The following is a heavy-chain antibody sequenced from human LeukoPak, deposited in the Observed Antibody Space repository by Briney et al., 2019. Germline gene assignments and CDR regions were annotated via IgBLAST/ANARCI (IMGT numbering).Heavy chain of an antibody. CDR3: ANLQDIVVVPAAIALGDDAFDI. D-gene: IGHD2-2*01. CDR1: GFTFSSYA. CDR2: ISSNGGST. J-gene: IGHJ3*02. V-gene: IGHV3-64*01. Sequence: GGSLRLSCAASGFTFSSYAMHWVRQAPGKGLEYVSTISSNGGSTYYANSVKGRFTISRDNSKNTLYLQMNSLRAEDTAVYYCANLQDIVVVPAAIALGDDAFDIWGQGTMVTVSS.